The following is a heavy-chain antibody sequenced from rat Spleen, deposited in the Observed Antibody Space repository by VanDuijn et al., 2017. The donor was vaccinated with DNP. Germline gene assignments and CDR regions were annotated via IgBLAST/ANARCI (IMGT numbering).Heavy chain of an antibody. V-gene: IGHV5-31*01. CDR1: GFTFNKYW. Sequence: EVQLVESGGDLVQPGRSLKLSCVASGFTFNKYWMTCIRQVPGKGLEWVAAITSSGGSTYYPDSVKGRFTISRDNAKNTLYLQMNSLRSEDTATYYCARGSGTYYWYFDFWGPGTMVTVSS. CDR2: ITSSGGST. D-gene: IGHD5-1*01. CDR3: ARGSGTYYWYFDF. J-gene: IGHJ1*01.